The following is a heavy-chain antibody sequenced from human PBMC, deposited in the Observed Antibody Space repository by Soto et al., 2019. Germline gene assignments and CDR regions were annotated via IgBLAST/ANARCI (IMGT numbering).Heavy chain of an antibody. D-gene: IGHD2-15*01. J-gene: IGHJ5*02. CDR2: IYYSGST. V-gene: IGHV4-59*01. Sequence: PSEPLSLTCTGSGGSISSYYWSWIRQPPGKGLEWIVYIYYSGSTNYNPSLKSRVTISVDTSKNQFSLKLSSVTAADTAVYYCARGPYCSGGSCYANWFDPWGQGTLVTAS. CDR1: GGSISSYY. CDR3: ARGPYCSGGSCYANWFDP.